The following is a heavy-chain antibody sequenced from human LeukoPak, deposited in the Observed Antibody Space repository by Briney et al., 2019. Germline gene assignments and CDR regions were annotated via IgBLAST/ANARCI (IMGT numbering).Heavy chain of an antibody. CDR1: GYTFTSYA. Sequence: SVKVSCKASGYTFTSYAISWVRQAPGQGLEWMGGIIPIFGTANYAQKFQGRVTITADKSTSTAYMEPNSLRSQCGAVYYCARGPIGAVIRYYYHYMDVCVKGTTVTVS. CDR2: IIPIFGTA. V-gene: IGHV1-69*06. J-gene: IGHJ6*03. CDR3: ARGPIGAVIRYYYHYMDV. D-gene: IGHD2-21*01.